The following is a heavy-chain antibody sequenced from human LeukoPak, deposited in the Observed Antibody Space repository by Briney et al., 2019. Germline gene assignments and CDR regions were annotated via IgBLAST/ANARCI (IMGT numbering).Heavy chain of an antibody. V-gene: IGHV3-7*05. CDR2: IKQDGSEK. J-gene: IGHJ4*02. CDR1: GVTFSSYW. CDR3: ARRGTSSSWAHFDY. D-gene: IGHD6-13*01. Sequence: GGSLRLSCAASGVTFSSYWMTWVRQAPGKGLEWVAKIKQDGSEKYYVDSVKGRFTISRDNAKNSLYLQMNSLGADDTAVYYCARRGTSSSWAHFDYWGQGTLVTVSS.